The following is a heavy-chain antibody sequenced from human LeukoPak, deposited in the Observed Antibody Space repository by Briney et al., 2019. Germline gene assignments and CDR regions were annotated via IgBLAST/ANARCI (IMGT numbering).Heavy chain of an antibody. CDR3: AKSIAVAGSYRNGLDY. Sequence: PGRSLRLSCAASGFTFSSYAMHWVRQAPGKGLEWVAVISYDGSNKYYADSVKGRFTISRDNSKNTLYLQMNSLRAEDTAVYYCAKSIAVAGSYRNGLDYWGQGTLVTVSS. CDR1: GFTFSSYA. D-gene: IGHD6-19*01. J-gene: IGHJ4*02. CDR2: ISYDGSNK. V-gene: IGHV3-30-3*02.